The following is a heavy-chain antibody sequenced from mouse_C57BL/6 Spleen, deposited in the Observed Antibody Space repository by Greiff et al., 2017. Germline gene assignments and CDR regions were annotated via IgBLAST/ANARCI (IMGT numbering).Heavy chain of an antibody. D-gene: IGHD1-1*01. CDR1: GFTFSDYY. V-gene: IGHV5-12*01. CDR3: ARHTDRGCYDYFDY. CDR2: ISNGGGST. Sequence: EVQLMESGGGLVQPGGSLKLSCAASGFTFSDYYMYWVRQTPEKRLEWVAYISNGGGSTYYPDTVKGRFTISRDNAKNTLYLQMSRLKSEDTAMYYCARHTDRGCYDYFDYWGQGTTLTVSS. J-gene: IGHJ2*01.